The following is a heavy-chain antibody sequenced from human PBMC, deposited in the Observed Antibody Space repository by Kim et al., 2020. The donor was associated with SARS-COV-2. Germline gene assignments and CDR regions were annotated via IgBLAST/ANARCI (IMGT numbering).Heavy chain of an antibody. CDR1: GGSISSSSYY. CDR3: ARDRLSSPPRRHYYGMDV. Sequence: SETLSLTCTVSGGSISSSSYYWGWIRQPPGKGLEWIGSIYYSGSTYYNPSLKSRVTISVDTSKNQFSLKLSSVTAADTAVYYCARDRLSSPPRRHYYGMDVWGQGTTVTVSS. D-gene: IGHD5-12*01. V-gene: IGHV4-39*07. J-gene: IGHJ6*02. CDR2: IYYSGST.